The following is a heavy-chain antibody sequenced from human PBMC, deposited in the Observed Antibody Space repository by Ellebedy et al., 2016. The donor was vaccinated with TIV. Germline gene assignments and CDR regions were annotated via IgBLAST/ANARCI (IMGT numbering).Heavy chain of an antibody. CDR1: GFIVSSNY. CDR3: ARGGGNWDYWYFDL. J-gene: IGHJ2*01. Sequence: GESLKISCAASGFIVSSNYMSWVRQAPGKGLEWVSVIYSGGRTNFADSVKGRFTISRDNSKNTLYLQMNSLRAEDTAVYYCARGGGNWDYWYFDLWGRGTLVTVSS. V-gene: IGHV3-53*05. D-gene: IGHD4-23*01. CDR2: IYSGGRT.